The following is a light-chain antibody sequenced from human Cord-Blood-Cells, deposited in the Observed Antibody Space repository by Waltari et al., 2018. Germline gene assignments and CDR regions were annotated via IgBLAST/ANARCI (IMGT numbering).Light chain of an antibody. J-gene: IGLJ1*01. CDR3: QAWDSSTYV. CDR1: KLGDQH. CDR2: QDS. V-gene: IGLV3-1*01. Sequence: SYELTQPPSVSVSPGQTASITCSGAKLGDQHACWYQQKPGQSPVLVIYQDSKRPSGIPERFSGSNSGNTATLTISGTQAMDEADYYCQAWDSSTYVFGTGTKVTVL.